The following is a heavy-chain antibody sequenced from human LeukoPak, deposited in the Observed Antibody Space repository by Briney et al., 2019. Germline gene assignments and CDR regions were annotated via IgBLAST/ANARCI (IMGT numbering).Heavy chain of an antibody. CDR2: ISYDGSNK. D-gene: IGHD3-3*01. Sequence: GGTLRLSCAASGFTFSSYGMHWVRQAPGKGLEWGAVISYDGSNKYYADSVKGRFTISRDNSKNTLYLQMNSLRAEDTAVYYCAKAASGFGYYYGMDVWGKGTTVTVSS. V-gene: IGHV3-30*18. CDR1: GFTFSSYG. J-gene: IGHJ6*04. CDR3: AKAASGFGYYYGMDV.